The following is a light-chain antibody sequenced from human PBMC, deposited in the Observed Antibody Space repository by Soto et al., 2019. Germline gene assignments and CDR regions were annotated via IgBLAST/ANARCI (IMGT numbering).Light chain of an antibody. CDR2: DAS. V-gene: IGKV3-11*01. J-gene: IGKJ2*01. CDR3: QQRSNWQYT. CDR1: QSVSSY. Sequence: EIVLTQSPATLSLSPGERATLSCMAGQSVSSYLAWYQQKPGQAPRLLIYDASNRATGIPARFSGSGSGTDFTLTISSLEPEDFAVYYCQQRSNWQYTFGQGTKLEIK.